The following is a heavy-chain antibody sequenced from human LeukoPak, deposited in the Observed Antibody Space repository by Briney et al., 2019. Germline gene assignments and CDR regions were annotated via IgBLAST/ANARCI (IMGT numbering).Heavy chain of an antibody. V-gene: IGHV4-4*07. CDR3: ARYYDSSGYYWYFDY. Sequence: SETLSLTCTVSGGSISSYYWSWIRQPAGKGLEWIGRIYTSGSTNYNPSLKSRVTMSVDTSKNQFSLKLSSVTAADTAVYYCARYYDSSGYYWYFDYWGQGTLVTVSS. J-gene: IGHJ4*02. D-gene: IGHD3-22*01. CDR2: IYTSGST. CDR1: GGSISSYY.